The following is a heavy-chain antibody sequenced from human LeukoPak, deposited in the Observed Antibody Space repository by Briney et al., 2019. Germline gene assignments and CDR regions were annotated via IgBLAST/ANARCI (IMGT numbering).Heavy chain of an antibody. D-gene: IGHD6-19*01. Sequence: PGGSLRLSCAASGFTFSSYAMSWVRQAPGKGLEWVSAISDSGGNTYYADSVKGRFTLSRDNSKNTLYLQMNSLRAEDTAVYYCAKDLIMGSSGWYFDYWGQGTLVTVSS. CDR3: AKDLIMGSSGWYFDY. J-gene: IGHJ4*02. V-gene: IGHV3-23*01. CDR1: GFTFSSYA. CDR2: ISDSGGNT.